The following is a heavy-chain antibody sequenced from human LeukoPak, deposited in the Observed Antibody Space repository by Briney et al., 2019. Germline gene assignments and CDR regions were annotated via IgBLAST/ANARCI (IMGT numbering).Heavy chain of an antibody. J-gene: IGHJ4*02. Sequence: ASAKVSCKASGYTFTTYDISWVRQAPGQGLEWMGWISAYNGNTNYAQKLQGRVTMTTDASTSTAYMELRSLRSDDTAVYYCARGLRYSGYNRADPFDYWGQGTLVTVSS. D-gene: IGHD5-12*01. CDR3: ARGLRYSGYNRADPFDY. V-gene: IGHV1-18*01. CDR1: GYTFTTYD. CDR2: ISAYNGNT.